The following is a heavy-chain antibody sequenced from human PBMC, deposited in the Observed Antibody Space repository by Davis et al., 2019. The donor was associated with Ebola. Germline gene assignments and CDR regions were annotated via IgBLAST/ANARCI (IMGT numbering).Heavy chain of an antibody. V-gene: IGHV1-18*01. CDR1: GYTFTSYG. J-gene: IGHJ4*02. CDR2: ISAYNGNT. Sequence: ASVKVSCKASGYTFTSYGISWVRQAPGQGLEWMGWISAYNGNTNYAQKLQGRVTMTTDTSTSTAYMELRSLRSDDTAVYYCARAQSRPQKSSGWLSDYWGQGTLVTISS. D-gene: IGHD6-19*01. CDR3: ARAQSRPQKSSGWLSDY.